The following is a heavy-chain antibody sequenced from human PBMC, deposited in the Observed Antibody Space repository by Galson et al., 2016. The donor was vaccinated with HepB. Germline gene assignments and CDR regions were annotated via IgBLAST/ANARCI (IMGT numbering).Heavy chain of an antibody. V-gene: IGHV4-4*07. Sequence: SETLSLTCAVSGGSVSSYYWSWIRQSAGKGLEWIGRFYSGGSPYYNPSLKSRVTMSIDTSKNQLSLKLRSVTAADTAVYYCARLHYSSISCHWLDPWGQGTLVTVSS. D-gene: IGHD2-2*01. CDR2: FYSGGSP. CDR3: ARLHYSSISCHWLDP. J-gene: IGHJ5*02. CDR1: GGSVSSYY.